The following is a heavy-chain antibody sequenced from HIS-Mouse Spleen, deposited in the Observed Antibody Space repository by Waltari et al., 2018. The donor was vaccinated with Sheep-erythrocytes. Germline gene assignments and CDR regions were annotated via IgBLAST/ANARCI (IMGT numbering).Heavy chain of an antibody. CDR2: INPNSGGT. J-gene: IGHJ4*02. Sequence: QVQLVQSGAEVKKPGASVKVSCKASGYTFTGYYVHWVRQAPGQGLEWMGWINPNSGGTNYAQKFQGRVTMTRDTSISTAYMELSRLRSDDTAVYYCASGVIPYGSGSYFLDYWGQGTLVTVSS. CDR1: GYTFTGYY. CDR3: ASGVIPYGSGSYFLDY. D-gene: IGHD3-10*01. V-gene: IGHV1-2*02.